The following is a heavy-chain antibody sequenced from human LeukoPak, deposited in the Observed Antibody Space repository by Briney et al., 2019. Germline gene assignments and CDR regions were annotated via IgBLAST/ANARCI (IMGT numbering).Heavy chain of an antibody. D-gene: IGHD2-2*01. CDR1: GYSFISHW. Sequence: GEPLKISCKASGYSFISHWIGWVRQRPGQGLEFMGIIYPYDSDTKYSPSLQGQVTISVDKSISITYLQWSSLKASDTAMYYCARTRNLGYCSSTSCYAGYYYFDYWGQGTLVTVSS. V-gene: IGHV5-51*01. J-gene: IGHJ4*02. CDR3: ARTRNLGYCSSTSCYAGYYYFDY. CDR2: IYPYDSDT.